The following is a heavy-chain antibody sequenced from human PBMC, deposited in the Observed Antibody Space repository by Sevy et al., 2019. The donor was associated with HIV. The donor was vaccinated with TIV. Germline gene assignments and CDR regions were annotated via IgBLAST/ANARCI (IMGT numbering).Heavy chain of an antibody. CDR2: IRWNRNTI. V-gene: IGHV3-9*01. J-gene: IGHJ4*02. CDR1: GFSFEDYS. CDR3: AKDSRTYSGSYHLDY. Sequence: GGSLRLSCAASGFSFEDYSMHWVRQVPGKGLEWVSSIRWNRNTIDYEDSVKGRFTISRDNAKNSLYLQMNSLRNGDTALYYCAKDSRTYSGSYHLDYWGQGTLVTVSS. D-gene: IGHD1-26*01.